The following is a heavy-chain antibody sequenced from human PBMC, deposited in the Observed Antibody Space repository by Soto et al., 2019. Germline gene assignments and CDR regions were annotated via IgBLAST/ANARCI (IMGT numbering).Heavy chain of an antibody. CDR2: ISGSGGST. V-gene: IGHV3-23*01. Sequence: EVQLLESGGGLVQPGGSLRLSCAASGFTFSSYAMSWVRQAPGKGLEWVSAISGSGGSTYYADSVKGRFTISRDNSKNTVYLQMNSLRAEDTAVYYCAGSGCLPLGAFDIWGQGTMVTVSS. D-gene: IGHD1-26*01. CDR1: GFTFSSYA. J-gene: IGHJ3*02. CDR3: AGSGCLPLGAFDI.